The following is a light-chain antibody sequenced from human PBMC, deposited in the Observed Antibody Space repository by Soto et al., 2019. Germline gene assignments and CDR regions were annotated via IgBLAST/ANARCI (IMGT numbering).Light chain of an antibody. J-gene: IGLJ1*01. Sequence: LTQPASVSGSPGQSIAISCTGTSSDVGAYNYVSWYQQHPGKAPKLMIFDVTNRPSGVSDRFSGSKSGNTASLIISGLQAEVVADYYCSSYTSSSTYVFGTGTMVTVL. CDR2: DVT. CDR1: SSDVGAYNY. V-gene: IGLV2-14*03. CDR3: SSYTSSSTYV.